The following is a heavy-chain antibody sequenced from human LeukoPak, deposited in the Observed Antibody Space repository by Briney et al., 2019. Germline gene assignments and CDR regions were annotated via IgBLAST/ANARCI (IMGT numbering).Heavy chain of an antibody. D-gene: IGHD3-3*01. CDR1: GFTFSSYS. V-gene: IGHV3-21*01. Sequence: GGSLRLSCAASGFTFSSYSMNWVRQAPGKGLEWVSSISSSSSYIYYADSVRGRFTISRDNAKNSLYLQMNSLRAEDTAVYYCARDQWNDFWSGLPGADAFDIWGQGTMVTVSS. J-gene: IGHJ3*02. CDR3: ARDQWNDFWSGLPGADAFDI. CDR2: ISSSSSYI.